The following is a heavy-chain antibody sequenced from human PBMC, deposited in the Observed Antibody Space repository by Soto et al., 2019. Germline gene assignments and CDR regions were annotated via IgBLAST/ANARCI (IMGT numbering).Heavy chain of an antibody. D-gene: IGHD5-12*01. J-gene: IGHJ5*02. CDR1: GGSISSGGYS. V-gene: IGHV4-30-2*01. CDR2: IYHSGST. Sequence: PSETLSLTCAVSGGSISSGGYSWSWIRQPPGMGLEWIGYIYHSGSTYYNPSLKSRVTISVDRSKNQFSLKLSSVTAADTAVYYCARGMATRWFDPWGQGTLVTVSS. CDR3: ARGMATRWFDP.